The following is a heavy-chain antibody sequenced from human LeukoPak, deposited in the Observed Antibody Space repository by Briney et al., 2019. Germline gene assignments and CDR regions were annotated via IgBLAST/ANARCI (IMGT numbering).Heavy chain of an antibody. CDR2: IYYSGTT. V-gene: IGHV4-59*12. J-gene: IGHJ5*02. CDR3: ARVSYYDSSRRFDP. CDR1: GGSISTYY. Sequence: SETLSLTCTVSGGSISTYYWSWFRQPPGKGLEWIAYIYYSGTTNYNPSLKSRVTISVDTSKNQFSLKLTSVTAADTAVYYCARVSYYDSSRRFDPWGQGTLVTVSS. D-gene: IGHD3-22*01.